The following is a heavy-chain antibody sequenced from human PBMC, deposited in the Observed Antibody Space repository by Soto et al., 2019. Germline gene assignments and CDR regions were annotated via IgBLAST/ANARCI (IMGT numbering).Heavy chain of an antibody. Sequence: SETLSLTCAVYGGSFSGYYWSWIRQPPGKGLEWIGEINHSGSTNYNPSLKSRVTISVDTSKNQFSLKLSSVTAADTAVYYCARGRGSIAAAGIMDYWGQGTLVTVSS. D-gene: IGHD6-13*01. J-gene: IGHJ4*02. V-gene: IGHV4-34*01. CDR1: GGSFSGYY. CDR3: ARGRGSIAAAGIMDY. CDR2: INHSGST.